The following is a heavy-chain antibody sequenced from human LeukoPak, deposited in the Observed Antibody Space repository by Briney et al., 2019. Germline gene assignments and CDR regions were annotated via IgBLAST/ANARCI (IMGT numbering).Heavy chain of an antibody. Sequence: GASVKVSCKASGGTFSSYAISWVRQAPGQGLEWMGGIIPIFGTANYAQKFQGRVTITADESTSTAYMELSSLRSEDTAVYYCARGSDQYSSGWPDYWGQGTLVTVSS. CDR3: ARGSDQYSSGWPDY. D-gene: IGHD6-19*01. CDR2: IIPIFGTA. CDR1: GGTFSSYA. V-gene: IGHV1-69*13. J-gene: IGHJ4*02.